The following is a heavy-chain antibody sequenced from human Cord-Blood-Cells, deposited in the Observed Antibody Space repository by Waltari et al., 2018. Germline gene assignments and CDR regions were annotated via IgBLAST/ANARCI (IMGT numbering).Heavy chain of an antibody. Sequence: QLQLQESGPGLVKPSETLSLTCTVSGGSISSSSYYWGWIRQPPGKGLEWIGSIYYSGSTYYKPSLKSRVTISVDTSKNQFSLKLSSVTAADTAVYYCARQKVTDFDYWGQGTLVTVSS. V-gene: IGHV4-39*01. CDR1: GGSISSSSYY. CDR3: ARQKVTDFDY. J-gene: IGHJ4*02. CDR2: IYYSGST. D-gene: IGHD4-4*01.